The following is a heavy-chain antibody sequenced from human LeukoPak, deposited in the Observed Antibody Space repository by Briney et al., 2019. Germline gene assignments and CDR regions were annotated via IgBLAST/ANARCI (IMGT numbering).Heavy chain of an antibody. D-gene: IGHD6-13*01. V-gene: IGHV3-21*05. Sequence: GGSLRLSCEASGFILSSYEMNWVRQAPGKGLEWVSYISGSTTYTTYADSVKGRFTISRDNAKNSLYLQMNSLRGEDTAVYYCARLGSIAAAGTPDYWGQGTLVTVSS. CDR1: GFILSSYE. J-gene: IGHJ4*02. CDR3: ARLGSIAAAGTPDY. CDR2: ISGSTTYT.